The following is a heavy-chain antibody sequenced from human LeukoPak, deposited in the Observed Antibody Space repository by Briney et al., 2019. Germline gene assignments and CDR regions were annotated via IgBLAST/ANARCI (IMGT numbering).Heavy chain of an antibody. CDR2: IYPDDSDT. CDR3: ARHRDGYNRRAFDI. V-gene: IGHV5-51*01. D-gene: IGHD5-24*01. J-gene: IGHJ3*02. Sequence: GESLKISCKGSGYSFTTYWIGWVRQMPGKGLERMGIIYPDDSDTRYSPSFQGQVTISADKSTSTAYLQWSSLKASDTAMYYCARHRDGYNRRAFDIWGQGTMVTVS. CDR1: GYSFTTYW.